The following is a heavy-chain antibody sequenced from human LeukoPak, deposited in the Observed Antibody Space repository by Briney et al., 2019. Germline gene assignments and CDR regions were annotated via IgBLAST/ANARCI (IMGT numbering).Heavy chain of an antibody. CDR2: ISHSGNT. D-gene: IGHD3-10*01. V-gene: IGHV4-34*01. J-gene: IGHJ4*02. Sequence: SETLSLTCGFYGGSFSDSFWSWVRQSPEMGMEWIGEISHSGNTKYGPSLEGRVTISIDTSKNQVFLKLTSVTAADTAVYYCARGAHYTWDYWGQGTLVTVSS. CDR3: ARGAHYTWDY. CDR1: GGSFSDSF.